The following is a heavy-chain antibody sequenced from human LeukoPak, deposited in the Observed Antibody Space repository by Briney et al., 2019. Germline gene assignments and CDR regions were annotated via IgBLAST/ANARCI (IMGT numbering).Heavy chain of an antibody. CDR1: GYTLTELS. D-gene: IGHD3-10*01. CDR3: ARRRGTMVRGVIFYYFDY. CDR2: FDPEDGER. J-gene: IGHJ4*02. V-gene: IGHV1-24*01. Sequence: GASVKVSCKVSGYTLTELSMHWVRQAPGKGLEWMGGFDPEDGERIYPQKFQGRVTMTEDTSTDTAHMELSSLRSEDTAVYYCARRRGTMVRGVIFYYFDYWGQGTLVTVSS.